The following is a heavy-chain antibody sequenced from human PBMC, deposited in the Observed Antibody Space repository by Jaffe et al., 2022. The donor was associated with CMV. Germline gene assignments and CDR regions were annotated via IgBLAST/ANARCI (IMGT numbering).Heavy chain of an antibody. V-gene: IGHV3-53*02. D-gene: IGHD1-26*01. CDR2: IYSGGST. Sequence: EVQLVETGGGLIQPGGSLRLSCAASGFTVSSNYMSWVRQAPGKGLEWVSVIYSGGSTYYADSVKGRFTISRDNSKNTLYLQMNSLRAEDTAVYYCARDWAERGGATPYYYYYYMDVWGKGTTVTVSS. J-gene: IGHJ6*03. CDR3: ARDWAERGGATPYYYYYYMDV. CDR1: GFTVSSNY.